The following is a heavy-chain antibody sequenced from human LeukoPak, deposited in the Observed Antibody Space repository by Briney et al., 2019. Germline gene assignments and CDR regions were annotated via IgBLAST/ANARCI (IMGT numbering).Heavy chain of an antibody. D-gene: IGHD3-10*01. CDR2: IIGSAVNT. CDR1: GLTFSFYG. J-gene: IGHJ4*02. Sequence: PGTSLRLSCATSGLTFSFYGMHWVRQAPGKGLEWVSTIIGSAVNTYYADSVKGRFTISRDDSKNTVYLQMNSLRAEDTAVYSCAKYTSGASYRGLDQWGQGTLVTVSS. CDR3: AKYTSGASYRGLDQ. V-gene: IGHV3-23*01.